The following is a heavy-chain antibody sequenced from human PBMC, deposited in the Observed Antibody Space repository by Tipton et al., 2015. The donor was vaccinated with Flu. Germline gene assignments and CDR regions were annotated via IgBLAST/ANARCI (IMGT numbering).Heavy chain of an antibody. D-gene: IGHD6-13*01. CDR1: GFTFSSYD. V-gene: IGHV3-13*01. CDR3: ARGPLPDSNWYNGMDV. Sequence: SGFTFSSYDMHWVRQATGKGLEWVSAIGSAGDTYYLDSVRGRFTISRDNAKNSLYLQMNSLRVGDTAVYYCARGPLPDSNWYNGMDVWGQGTTVTVSS. CDR2: IGSAGDT. J-gene: IGHJ6*02.